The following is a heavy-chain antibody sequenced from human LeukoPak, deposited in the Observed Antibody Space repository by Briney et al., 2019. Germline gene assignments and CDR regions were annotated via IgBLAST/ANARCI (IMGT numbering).Heavy chain of an antibody. V-gene: IGHV3-23*01. CDR1: GFTFSNYG. CDR3: AKRGVVIRVILVGFHKEAYYFDS. J-gene: IGHJ4*02. Sequence: GGSLRLSCAASGFTFSNYGMSWVRQAPGKGLEWVAGLGGSGGTTNYADSVKGRFTISRDNRKNTLYLQMNSLRAEDTAVYFCAKRGVVIRVILVGFHKEAYYFDSWGQGALVTVSS. CDR2: LGGSGGTT. D-gene: IGHD3-22*01.